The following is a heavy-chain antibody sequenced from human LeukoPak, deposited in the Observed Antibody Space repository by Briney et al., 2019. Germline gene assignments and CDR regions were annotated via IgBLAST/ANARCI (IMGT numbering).Heavy chain of an antibody. CDR1: GFTFSSYS. J-gene: IGHJ6*03. CDR2: ISSSSSYI. Sequence: GGSLRLSCAASGFTFSSYSMNWVRQAPGKGLEWVSSISSSSSYIYYADSVKGRFTISRDNAKNSLYLQMNSLRAEDTAVYYCAREGAREYYDSSGYPSGWGAYMDVWGKGTTVTVSS. D-gene: IGHD3-22*01. CDR3: AREGAREYYDSSGYPSGWGAYMDV. V-gene: IGHV3-21*01.